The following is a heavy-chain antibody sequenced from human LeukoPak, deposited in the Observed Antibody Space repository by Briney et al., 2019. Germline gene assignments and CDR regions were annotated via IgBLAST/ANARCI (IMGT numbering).Heavy chain of an antibody. Sequence: GGSLRLSCAASGFTFSSYAMSWVRQAPGKGLEWVSVISGSGDSTDYADSVKGRFTISRDNSKNTLYLQMTSLRAEDTALYYCVKFREVSGDYWGQGTLVTVSS. CDR3: VKFREVSGDY. CDR1: GFTFSSYA. J-gene: IGHJ4*02. V-gene: IGHV3-23*01. CDR2: ISGSGDST. D-gene: IGHD1-26*01.